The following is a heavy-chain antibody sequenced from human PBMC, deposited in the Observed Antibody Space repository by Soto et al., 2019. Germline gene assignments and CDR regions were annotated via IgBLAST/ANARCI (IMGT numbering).Heavy chain of an antibody. CDR3: ARGEWLSTFGMDL. CDR2: INPTGGST. J-gene: IGHJ6*02. Sequence: VASVKVSCKASGYTFTDYFIHWVRQAPGQGLEWVGIINPTGGSTTYAQKFQGRVTMTRDTSTSTVYMELSSLRSEDTAVYYCARGEWLSTFGMDLWGQGTTVTVSS. CDR1: GYTFTDYF. V-gene: IGHV1-46*01. D-gene: IGHD3-3*01.